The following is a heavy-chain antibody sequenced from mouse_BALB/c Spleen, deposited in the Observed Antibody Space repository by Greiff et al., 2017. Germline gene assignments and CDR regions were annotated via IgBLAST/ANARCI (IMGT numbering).Heavy chain of an antibody. CDR3: ARGGVATRKFYFDY. V-gene: IGHV3-6*02. CDR2: ISYDGSN. D-gene: IGHD1-1*01. CDR1: GYSITSGYY. J-gene: IGHJ2*01. Sequence: EVKLQESGPGLVKPSQSLSLTCSVTGYSITSGYYWNWIRQFPGNKLEWMGYISYDGSNNYNPSLKNRISITRDTSKNQFFLKLNSVTTEDTATYYCARGGVATRKFYFDYWGQGTTLTVSS.